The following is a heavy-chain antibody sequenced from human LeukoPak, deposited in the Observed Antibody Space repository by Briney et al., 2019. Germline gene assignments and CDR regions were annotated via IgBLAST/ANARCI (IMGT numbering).Heavy chain of an antibody. CDR3: AKVRSKYYDSSDTDD. CDR1: GFTFSDYD. V-gene: IGHV3-23*01. J-gene: IGHJ4*02. D-gene: IGHD3-22*01. Sequence: AGGSLRLSCVASGFTFSDYDMNWVRQAPMKGLEWVSAIRGNGDTTYYADSVKGRFAISRDNSKNTLYLQMNSLRAEDTAVYYCAKVRSKYYDSSDTDDWGQGTLVTVSS. CDR2: IRGNGDTT.